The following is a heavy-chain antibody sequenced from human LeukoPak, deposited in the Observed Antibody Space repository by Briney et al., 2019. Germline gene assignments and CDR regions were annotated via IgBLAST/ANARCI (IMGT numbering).Heavy chain of an antibody. CDR3: ARETLLAYCGGDCVSGAFDI. J-gene: IGHJ3*02. D-gene: IGHD2-21*01. CDR2: ISSSSSTI. Sequence: GGSLRLSCAASGFTLSSYSMNWVRQAPGKGLEWVSYISSSSSTIYYADSVKGRLTISRDNAKNSLYLQMNSLRAEDTAVYYCARETLLAYCGGDCVSGAFDIWGQGTMVTVSS. CDR1: GFTLSSYS. V-gene: IGHV3-48*01.